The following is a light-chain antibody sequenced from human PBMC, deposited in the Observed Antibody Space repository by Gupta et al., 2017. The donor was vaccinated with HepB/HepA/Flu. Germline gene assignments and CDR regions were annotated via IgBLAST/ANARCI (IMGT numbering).Light chain of an antibody. J-gene: IGKJ2*04. V-gene: IGKV2-28*01. Sequence: DIVMTQSPLSLPVTPGEPASISCRSSQSLLHSNGYNYLYWFLQRPGQSPHLLIYLGSNRASGVPDRFSGSGSGTDFTLKISRVEAEDVGIYYCMQARQTPCSFGQGTKLEIK. CDR2: LGS. CDR3: MQARQTPCS. CDR1: QSLLHSNGYNY.